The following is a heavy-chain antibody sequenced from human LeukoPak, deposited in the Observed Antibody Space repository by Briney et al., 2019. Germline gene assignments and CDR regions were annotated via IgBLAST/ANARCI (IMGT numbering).Heavy chain of an antibody. V-gene: IGHV3-30-3*01. CDR1: GFTFSDYY. J-gene: IGHJ5*02. CDR2: ISLDGSTE. Sequence: GGSLRLSCAASGFTFSDYYMSWIRQAPGKGLEWVSIISLDGSTEFYADSVKGRFTISRDTASNTMHLEMNNLRIEDTAVYYCMRDYMGWFDPWGQGGLVTVSS. D-gene: IGHD3-10*01. CDR3: MRDYMGWFDP.